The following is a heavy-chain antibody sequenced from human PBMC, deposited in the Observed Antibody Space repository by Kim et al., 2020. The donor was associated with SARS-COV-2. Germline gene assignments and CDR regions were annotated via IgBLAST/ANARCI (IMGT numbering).Heavy chain of an antibody. Sequence: SVKVSCKASGFTFTSSAVQWVRQARGQRLEWIGWIVVGSGNTNYAQKFQERVTITRDMSTSTAYMELSSLRSEDTAVYYCAADSMSYYDFWSGYSPFYYYYYGMDVWGQGTTVTVSS. CDR1: GFTFTSSA. CDR2: IVVGSGNT. D-gene: IGHD3-3*01. J-gene: IGHJ6*02. CDR3: AADSMSYYDFWSGYSPFYYYYYGMDV. V-gene: IGHV1-58*01.